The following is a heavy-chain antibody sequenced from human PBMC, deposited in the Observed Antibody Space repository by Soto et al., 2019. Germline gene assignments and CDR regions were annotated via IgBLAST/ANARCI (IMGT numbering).Heavy chain of an antibody. CDR2: IYYSGST. D-gene: IGHD6-13*01. Sequence: SETLSLTCTVSGGSISSSSYYWGWIRQPPGKGLEWIGSIYYSGSTYYNPSLKSRVAISVDTSKNQFSLKLSSVTAADTAVYYCARPFFAAAGTRGDYWGQGTLVTVSS. CDR3: ARPFFAAAGTRGDY. J-gene: IGHJ4*02. CDR1: GGSISSSSYY. V-gene: IGHV4-39*01.